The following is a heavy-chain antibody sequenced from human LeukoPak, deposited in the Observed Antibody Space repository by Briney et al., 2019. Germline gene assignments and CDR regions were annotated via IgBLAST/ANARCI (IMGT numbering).Heavy chain of an antibody. D-gene: IGHD3-3*01. CDR3: ARQAYDF. V-gene: IGHV3-48*03. CDR2: ISTSASTI. Sequence: PGGSLRLSCAASGFTFSSYEMNWVRQAPGEGLEWASFISTSASTIYYAHTVKGQFTISRDNAKTTLYLQMNSLRAEDTAVYYCARQAYDFWGQGTLVTVSS. CDR1: GFTFSSYE. J-gene: IGHJ4*02.